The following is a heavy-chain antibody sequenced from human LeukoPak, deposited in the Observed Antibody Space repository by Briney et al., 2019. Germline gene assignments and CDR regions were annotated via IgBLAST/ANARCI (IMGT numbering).Heavy chain of an antibody. Sequence: SETLSLTCTVSGGSISSSSYYWGWIRQPPGKGLEWIGSIYYSGSTYYNPSLKSRVTISVDTSKNQFSLKLSSVTAADTAVYYCAGASDYGDYVGYFQHWGQGTLVTVSS. CDR1: GGSISSSSYY. J-gene: IGHJ1*01. CDR2: IYYSGST. V-gene: IGHV4-39*07. D-gene: IGHD4-17*01. CDR3: AGASDYGDYVGYFQH.